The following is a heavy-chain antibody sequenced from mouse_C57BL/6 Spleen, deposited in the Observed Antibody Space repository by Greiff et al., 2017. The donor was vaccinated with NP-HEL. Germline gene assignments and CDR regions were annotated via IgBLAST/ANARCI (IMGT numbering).Heavy chain of an antibody. CDR1: GYSITSGYY. CDR3: ADYYGSSGGFAY. Sequence: EVQRVESGPGLVKPSQSLSLTCSVTGYSITSGYYWNWIRQFPGNKLEWMGYISYDGSNNYNPSLKNRISITRDTSKNQFFLKLNSVTTEDTATYYCADYYGSSGGFAYWGQGTLVTVSA. J-gene: IGHJ3*01. CDR2: ISYDGSN. D-gene: IGHD1-1*01. V-gene: IGHV3-6*01.